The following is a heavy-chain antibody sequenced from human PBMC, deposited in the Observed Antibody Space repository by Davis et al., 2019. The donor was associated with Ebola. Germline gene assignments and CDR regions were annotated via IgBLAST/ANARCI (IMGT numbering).Heavy chain of an antibody. CDR3: ARVGGIATADYGFDP. D-gene: IGHD6-13*01. CDR2: INPNSGGT. J-gene: IGHJ5*02. V-gene: IGHV1-2*02. Sequence: ASVKVSCKASGYTFTGYYMHWVRQAPGQGLEWMGWINPNSGGTNYAQKFQGRVTMTRDTSISTAYMELSRLRSDDTAVYYCARVGGIATADYGFDPWGQGTLVTVSS. CDR1: GYTFTGYY.